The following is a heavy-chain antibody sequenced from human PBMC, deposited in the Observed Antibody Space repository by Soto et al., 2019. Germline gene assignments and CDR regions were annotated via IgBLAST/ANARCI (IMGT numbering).Heavy chain of an antibody. CDR3: ARGVLAAAVPHYYYGMDV. Sequence: QVQLVQSGAEVKKPGSSVKVSCKASGGTFSSYAISWVRQAPGQGLEWMGGIIPIFGTANYAQKFQGRVTITADESTSTAYMELSSLRSEDTAVYYCARGVLAAAVPHYYYGMDVWGHGTTVTVSS. D-gene: IGHD6-13*01. CDR1: GGTFSSYA. V-gene: IGHV1-69*01. CDR2: IIPIFGTA. J-gene: IGHJ6*02.